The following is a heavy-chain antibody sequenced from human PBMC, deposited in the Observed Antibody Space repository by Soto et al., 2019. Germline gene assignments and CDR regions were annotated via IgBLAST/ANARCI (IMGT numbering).Heavy chain of an antibody. D-gene: IGHD3-9*01. CDR2: IYPGNSDT. CDR1: GYNFANYW. V-gene: IGHV5-51*01. CDR3: SRNVYYDVLKKNY. Sequence: PGASLKISCKGSGYNFANYWIGWVRQMPGKGLEWMGIIYPGNSDTRYSPSFQGQVTISADTSISTAYLEWSSLKASDTAIYYCSRNVYYDVLKKNYWGQGYLVTVSS. J-gene: IGHJ4*02.